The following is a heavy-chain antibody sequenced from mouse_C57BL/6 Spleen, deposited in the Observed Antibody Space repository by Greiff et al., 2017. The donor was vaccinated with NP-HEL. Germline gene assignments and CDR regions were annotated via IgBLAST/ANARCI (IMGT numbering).Heavy chain of an antibody. CDR2: IDPSASAT. J-gene: IGHJ2*01. D-gene: IGHD1-1*01. V-gene: IGHV1-52*01. CDR3: ARVYGSLFDY. CDR1: GYTFTSYW. Sequence: QVQLQQPGAELVRPGSSVKLSCKASGYTFTSYWMHWVKQRPIQGLEWIGNIDPSASATHYNQKFKDKATLTVDKSSSTAYMQLSSLTSEDSAVNYSARVYGSLFDYWGQGTTLTVSS.